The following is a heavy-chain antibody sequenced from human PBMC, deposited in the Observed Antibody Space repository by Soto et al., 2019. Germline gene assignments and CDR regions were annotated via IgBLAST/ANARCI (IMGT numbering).Heavy chain of an antibody. CDR1: GGSFSGYY. CDR3: ARAYDSSGYYYGGAFDI. J-gene: IGHJ3*02. CDR2: INHSGST. V-gene: IGHV4-34*01. Sequence: QVQLQQWGAGLLKPSETLSLTCAVYGGSFSGYYWSWIRQPPGKGLEWIGEINHSGSTNYNPSLNRRSTISVHTSKNQFSLTLSSVTAADTAVYYCARAYDSSGYYYGGAFDIWGQGTMVTVSS. D-gene: IGHD3-22*01.